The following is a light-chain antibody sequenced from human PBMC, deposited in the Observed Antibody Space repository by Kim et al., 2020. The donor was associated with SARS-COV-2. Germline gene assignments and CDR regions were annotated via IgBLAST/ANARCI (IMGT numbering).Light chain of an antibody. J-gene: IGLJ2*01. CDR3: QAWDSSTVV. CDR2: QDS. Sequence: SVSPVQTASITCSGDNLGDKYACWYQQKPGQSPVLVIYQDSKRPSGIPERFSGSNSGNTATLTISGTQAMDEADYYCQAWDSSTVVFGGGTQLTVL. CDR1: NLGDKY. V-gene: IGLV3-1*01.